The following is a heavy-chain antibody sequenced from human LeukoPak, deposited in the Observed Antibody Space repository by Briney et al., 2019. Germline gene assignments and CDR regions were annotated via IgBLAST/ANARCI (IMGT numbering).Heavy chain of an antibody. CDR2: IYYSGST. D-gene: IGHD6-19*01. V-gene: IGHV4-59*01. Sequence: ETLSLTCTVSGGSISSYYWSWIRQPPGKGLEWIGYIYYSGSTNYNPSLKSRVTISVDTSKNQFSLKLSSVTAADTAVYYCARDEGYSSGWYSYWGQGTPVTVSS. CDR3: ARDEGYSSGWYSY. J-gene: IGHJ4*02. CDR1: GGSISSYY.